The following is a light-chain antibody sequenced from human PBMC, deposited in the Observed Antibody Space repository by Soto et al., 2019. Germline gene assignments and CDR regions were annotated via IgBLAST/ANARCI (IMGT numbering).Light chain of an antibody. Sequence: QSALTQPASVSGSPGQSITISCTGSSGDVGRYNHVSWYQQHPGKAPKLIIYDASNRPPGGSSRFSGSRSGNTASLTISGLQTEDEAVYFCCAYAGSNSVLFGGGTKLTVL. CDR2: DAS. CDR1: SGDVGRYNH. V-gene: IGLV2-23*01. CDR3: CAYAGSNSVL. J-gene: IGLJ2*01.